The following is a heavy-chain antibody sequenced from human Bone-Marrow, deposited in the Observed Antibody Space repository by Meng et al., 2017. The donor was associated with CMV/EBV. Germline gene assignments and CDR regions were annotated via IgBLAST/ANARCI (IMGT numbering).Heavy chain of an antibody. V-gene: IGHV4-34*01. J-gene: IGHJ6*02. Sequence: SEPLSLTFAAYGGSFSGYYWSWIRQPPGMGLEWIGEINHSGSTNYNPSLKSRVTISVDTSKNQFSLKLSSVTAADTAVYYCARCSYYYYGRDVWGQWNTLSVPS. CDR2: INHSGST. D-gene: IGHD2-15*01. CDR3: ARCSYYYYGRDV. CDR1: GGSFSGYY.